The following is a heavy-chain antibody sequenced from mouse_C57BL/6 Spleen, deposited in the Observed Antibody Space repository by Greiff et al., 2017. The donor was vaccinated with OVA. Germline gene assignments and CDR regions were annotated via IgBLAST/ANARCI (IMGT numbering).Heavy chain of an antibody. D-gene: IGHD4-1*01. CDR3: ARLETGADYFDY. Sequence: DVHLVESGGDLVKPGGSLKLSCAASGFTFSSYGMSWVRQTPDKRLEWVATISSGGSYTYYPDSVKGRFTISRDNAKNTLYLQMSSLKSEDTAMYYCARLETGADYFDYWGQGTTLTVSS. V-gene: IGHV5-6*01. CDR1: GFTFSSYG. J-gene: IGHJ2*01. CDR2: ISSGGSYT.